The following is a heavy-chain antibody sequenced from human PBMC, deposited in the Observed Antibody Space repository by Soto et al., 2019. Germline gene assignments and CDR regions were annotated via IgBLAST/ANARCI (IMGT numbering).Heavy chain of an antibody. J-gene: IGHJ4*02. CDR2: ISAHNGNR. CDR1: GYTFPSYG. D-gene: IGHD2-2*01. V-gene: IGHV1-18*01. CDR3: AREYCDSSRCYGVDY. Sequence: ASAKVSCNASGYTFPSYGISWVRQAPGQGLEWMGWISAHNGNRNYEQKLQGRVTMTTDTSTRTAYMELRSLRSDDTAVYYCAREYCDSSRCYGVDYWGQGTLVTVSS.